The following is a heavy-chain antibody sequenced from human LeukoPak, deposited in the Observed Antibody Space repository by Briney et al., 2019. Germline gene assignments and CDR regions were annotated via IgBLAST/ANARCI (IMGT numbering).Heavy chain of an antibody. CDR1: GYTFTGYY. Sequence: ASVKVSCKASGYTFTGYYMHWVRQAPGQGLEWRGMINPGGRSTSYAQKFQGRVTMTRDTSISTAYMELSRLRSDDTAVYYCASKPRSYGYVSWGQGTLVTVSS. D-gene: IGHD5-18*01. CDR2: INPGGRST. CDR3: ASKPRSYGYVS. V-gene: IGHV1-46*01. J-gene: IGHJ5*02.